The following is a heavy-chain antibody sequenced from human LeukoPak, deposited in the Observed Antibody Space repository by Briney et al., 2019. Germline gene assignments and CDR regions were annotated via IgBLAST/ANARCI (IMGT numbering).Heavy chain of an antibody. V-gene: IGHV3-74*01. D-gene: IGHD6-19*01. CDR2: INTDGTVT. J-gene: IGHJ4*02. Sequence: PGGSLRLSCAASGFTFSKYWMLWVRRAPGKELESVSRINTDGTVTTYADSVKGRFTVSRDNADNTMFLQMNSVRDEDTAVYYCATKQWLAPPPDSWGQGTPVTVSS. CDR1: GFTFSKYW. CDR3: ATKQWLAPPPDS.